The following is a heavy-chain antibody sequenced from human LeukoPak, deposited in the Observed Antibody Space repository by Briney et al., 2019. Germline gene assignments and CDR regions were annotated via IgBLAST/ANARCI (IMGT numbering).Heavy chain of an antibody. D-gene: IGHD2-21*02. CDR1: GFTFGDYA. CDR2: IRSKAYGGTT. Sequence: GGSLRLSCTASGFTFGDYARSWFRQAPGKGLEWVGFIRSKAYGGTTEYAASVKGRFTISRDDSKSIAYLQMNSLKTEDTAVYYCTRDLFTYCGGDCYPDAFDIWGQGTMVTVSS. V-gene: IGHV3-49*03. CDR3: TRDLFTYCGGDCYPDAFDI. J-gene: IGHJ3*02.